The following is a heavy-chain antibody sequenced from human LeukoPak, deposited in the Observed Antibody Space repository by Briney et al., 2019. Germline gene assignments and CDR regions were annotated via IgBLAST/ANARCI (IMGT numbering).Heavy chain of an antibody. Sequence: SETLSLTCAVCGGPFSGYYWSWIRQPPGKGLEWIGEINHSGSTNYNLSLKSRVTISVDTSKNQFSLKLSSVTAADTAVYYCATSRPKTYYYDSSGYRRQYFQHWGQGTLVTVSS. V-gene: IGHV4-34*01. CDR2: INHSGST. J-gene: IGHJ1*01. CDR1: GGPFSGYY. CDR3: ATSRPKTYYYDSSGYRRQYFQH. D-gene: IGHD3-22*01.